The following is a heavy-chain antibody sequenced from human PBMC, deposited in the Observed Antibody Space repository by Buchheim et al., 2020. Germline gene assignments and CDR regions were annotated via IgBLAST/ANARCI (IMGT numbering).Heavy chain of an antibody. J-gene: IGHJ6*02. D-gene: IGHD3-10*01. CDR3: ARDLGSVSYRYYYFYGMDG. CDR1: GFTFSSYA. V-gene: IGHV3-30-3*01. Sequence: QVQLVESGGGVVQPGRSLRLSCAASGFTFSSYAMHWVRQAPGKGLEWVAVLSYDGGNTYYADSVKGRFTISRDKSKKKQDPQMNSLRAEDTAVYYCARDLGSVSYRYYYFYGMDGWGQGAT. CDR2: LSYDGGNT.